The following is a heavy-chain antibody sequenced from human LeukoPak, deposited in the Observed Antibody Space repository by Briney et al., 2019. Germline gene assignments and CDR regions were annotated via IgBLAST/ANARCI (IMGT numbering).Heavy chain of an antibody. CDR3: AGHLTTLDSYAFDI. CDR1: GYTFTSYG. Sequence: ASVKVSCKASGYTFTSYGISWVRQAPGQGLEWMGWISAYNGNTNYAQKLQGRVTMTTDTSTSTAYMELRSLRSDDTAAYYCAGHLTTLDSYAFDIWGQGTMVTVSS. D-gene: IGHD4-11*01. J-gene: IGHJ3*02. CDR2: ISAYNGNT. V-gene: IGHV1-18*01.